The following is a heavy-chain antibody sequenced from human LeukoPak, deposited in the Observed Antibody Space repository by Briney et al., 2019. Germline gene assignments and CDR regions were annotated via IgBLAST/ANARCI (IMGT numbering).Heavy chain of an antibody. CDR1: GFTFDDYA. CDR2: ISWNSGTL. CDR3: AKAGCSSTSCYANY. Sequence: GRSLRLSCAASGFTFDDYAMHWVRQAPGKGLERVSSISWNSGTLGYADSVKGRFTISRDNAKNSLYLQMNSLRAEDMAFYYCAKAGCSSTSCYANYWGQGTLVTVSS. J-gene: IGHJ4*02. D-gene: IGHD2-2*01. V-gene: IGHV3-9*03.